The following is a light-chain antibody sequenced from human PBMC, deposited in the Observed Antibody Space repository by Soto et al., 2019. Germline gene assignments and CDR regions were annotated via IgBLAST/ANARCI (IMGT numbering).Light chain of an antibody. CDR2: EVT. CDR1: NNDIGGHNH. V-gene: IGLV2-23*02. J-gene: IGLJ3*02. Sequence: QSALTQPASVSGSPGQSTTISCTGTNNDIGGHNHVSWYQQHPGNSPKLIIYEVTGRPSGVSNRFSASKSGTTASLTISGLQAEDEADYYCCSYAGIITWVCGGGTKVTVL. CDR3: CSYAGIITWV.